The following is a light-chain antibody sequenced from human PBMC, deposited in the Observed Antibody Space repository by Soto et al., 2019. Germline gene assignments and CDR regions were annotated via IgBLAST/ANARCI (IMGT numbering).Light chain of an antibody. CDR3: QQRYSTPT. Sequence: DIHMTQSPSSLSASVGARVTISXRAIQIISSYFNWYQQKPGTATRXXISXASIVKSGVPPMFSGSGYGRDFTLTISSLRPEDVETYYCQQRYSTPTFGQGTKVDIK. V-gene: IGKV1-39*01. CDR2: XAS. J-gene: IGKJ1*01. CDR1: QIISSY.